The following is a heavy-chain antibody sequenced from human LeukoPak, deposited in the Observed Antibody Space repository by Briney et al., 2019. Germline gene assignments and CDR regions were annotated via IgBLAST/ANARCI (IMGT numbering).Heavy chain of an antibody. CDR2: ISSSGNTI. Sequence: GGSLRLSCAASGFTLSTYSMNWVRQAPGKGLEWVSYISSSGNTIYCADSVKGRFTISRDNAKNSLFLQMNSLRAEDTAAYYCARRRDFDYWGQGTLVAVSS. D-gene: IGHD6-6*01. V-gene: IGHV3-48*04. CDR3: ARRRDFDY. CDR1: GFTLSTYS. J-gene: IGHJ4*02.